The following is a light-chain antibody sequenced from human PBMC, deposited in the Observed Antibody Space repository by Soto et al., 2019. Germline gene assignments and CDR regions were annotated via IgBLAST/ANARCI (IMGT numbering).Light chain of an antibody. V-gene: IGKV1-5*03. CDR1: QTISSW. J-gene: IGKJ1*01. CDR3: QQYNSYQWT. Sequence: DIQMTQSPSALSASVGDGVTITCRASQTISSWLAWYQQKPGEAPRLLIYQASSLETEVPSRFSGSGSGTEFTLTISSLQPGDFATYYCQQYNSYQWTFGQGTKV. CDR2: QAS.